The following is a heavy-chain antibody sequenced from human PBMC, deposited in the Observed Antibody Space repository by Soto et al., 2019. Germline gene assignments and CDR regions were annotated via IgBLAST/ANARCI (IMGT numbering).Heavy chain of an antibody. CDR2: TYYSGST. CDR1: VGSISSGGYY. Sequence: TLSLTCTVSVGSISSGGYYWSWILQHPGKGLEWIGYTYYSGSTYYNPSLKSRVTISVDTSKNQFSLKLSSVTAADTAVYYCARTEHIVVVTAIRRYYYYGMDVWGQGTTVTVSS. D-gene: IGHD2-21*02. V-gene: IGHV4-31*03. CDR3: ARTEHIVVVTAIRRYYYYGMDV. J-gene: IGHJ6*02.